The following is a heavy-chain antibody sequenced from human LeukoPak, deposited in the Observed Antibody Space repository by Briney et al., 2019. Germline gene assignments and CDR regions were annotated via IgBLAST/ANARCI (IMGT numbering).Heavy chain of an antibody. Sequence: GGSLRLSCAASGFIFSSYAMSWVRQAPGKGLEWVSYGGSGGSTYYADSVKGRFTISRDNSKNTLYLQMNSLRAEDTAVYYCAKVPAAYYFDYWGQGTLVTVSS. V-gene: IGHV3-23*01. CDR3: AKVPAAYYFDY. J-gene: IGHJ4*02. CDR1: GFIFSSYA. D-gene: IGHD2-2*01. CDR2: GGSGGST.